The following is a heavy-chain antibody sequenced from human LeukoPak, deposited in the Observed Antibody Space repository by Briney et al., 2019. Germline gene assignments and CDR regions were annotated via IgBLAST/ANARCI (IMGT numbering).Heavy chain of an antibody. V-gene: IGHV4-30-2*01. CDR1: GGSISSGGYS. CDR2: IYHSGST. J-gene: IGHJ4*02. Sequence: SETLSLTCAVSGGSISSGGYSWSWIRQPPGKGLEWIGYIYHSGSTYYNPSLKSRVTISVDRSKNQFSLKLSSVTAADTAVYYCARGRYYDSSPFDYWGQGTLVTVSS. CDR3: ARGRYYDSSPFDY. D-gene: IGHD3-22*01.